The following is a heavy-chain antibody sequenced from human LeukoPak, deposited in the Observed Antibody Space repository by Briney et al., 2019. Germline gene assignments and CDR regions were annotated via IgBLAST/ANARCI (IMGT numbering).Heavy chain of an antibody. V-gene: IGHV1-2*02. CDR2: INPYSGDT. CDR3: VSGNYFDY. CDR1: GYSFIDYY. J-gene: IGHJ4*02. Sequence: ASVKVSCKASGYSFIDYYMHWVRQAPGQGLEWMGWINPYSGDTNYEQKFQGRVTMTRDTSIRTAYMELSSLRSDDTAVYYCVSGNYFDYWGQGTLVTVSS. D-gene: IGHD2-15*01.